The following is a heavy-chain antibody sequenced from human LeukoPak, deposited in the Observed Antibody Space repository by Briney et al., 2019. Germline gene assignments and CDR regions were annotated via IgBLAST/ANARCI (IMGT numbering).Heavy chain of an antibody. J-gene: IGHJ2*01. Sequence: PSATLSLTCTVSDAPFSRHYWSWIRPPAGQALEWIGRIHASGYMDFNPSLRSRLSMSVDTSNKQFSLNLRSVTAADTAVYYCARDSSGSSVWYFDLWGRGTLVTVSS. CDR1: DAPFSRHY. V-gene: IGHV4-4*07. D-gene: IGHD6-6*01. CDR2: IHASGYM. CDR3: ARDSSGSSVWYFDL.